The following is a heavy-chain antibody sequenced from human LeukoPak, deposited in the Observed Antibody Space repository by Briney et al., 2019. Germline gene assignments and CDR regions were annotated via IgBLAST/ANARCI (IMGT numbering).Heavy chain of an antibody. CDR1: GFTFGDYP. V-gene: IGHV3-7*01. Sequence: PGGSLRLSCTASGFTFGDYPMSWFRQAPGKGLEWVANIKQDGSEKYYVDSVKGRFTISRDNAKNSLYLQMNSLRAEDTAVYYCAGTRGSGWSPFDYWGQGTLVTVSS. CDR2: IKQDGSEK. J-gene: IGHJ4*02. CDR3: AGTRGSGWSPFDY. D-gene: IGHD6-19*01.